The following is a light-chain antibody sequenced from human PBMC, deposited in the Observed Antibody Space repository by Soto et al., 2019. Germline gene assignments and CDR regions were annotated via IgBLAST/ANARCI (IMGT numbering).Light chain of an antibody. CDR1: QGIGDV. CDR3: LKHRSYPWT. J-gene: IGKJ1*01. Sequence: DIQMTQSPSSLSASVGDRVTLTCRASQGIGDVLGWYQQQPGRAPKRLIYGVFNLQSGVPSRSSGSGSGTEFTLTISSLQPEDFATYYCLKHRSYPWTFGQGTKVEIK. CDR2: GVF. V-gene: IGKV1-17*01.